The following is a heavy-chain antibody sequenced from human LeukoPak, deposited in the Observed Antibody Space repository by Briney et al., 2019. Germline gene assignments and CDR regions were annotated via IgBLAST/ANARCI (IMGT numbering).Heavy chain of an antibody. CDR3: ARDPAYYYDSSGYLDY. Sequence: SETLSLTCAVSGDSISSSNWWTWVRQPPGKGLEWIGEIYHTGTTNYNPSLKSRVTMSVDKSKNQFSLKLSSVTAADTAVYYCARDPAYYYDSSGYLDYWGQGTLVTVSS. CDR2: IYHTGTT. V-gene: IGHV4-4*02. CDR1: GDSISSSNW. D-gene: IGHD3-22*01. J-gene: IGHJ4*02.